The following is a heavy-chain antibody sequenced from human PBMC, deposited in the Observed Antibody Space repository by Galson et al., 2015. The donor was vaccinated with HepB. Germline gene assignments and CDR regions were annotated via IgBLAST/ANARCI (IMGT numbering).Heavy chain of an antibody. CDR1: GFTFSSYA. J-gene: IGHJ6*02. D-gene: IGHD5-18*01. CDR2: ISYDGSNK. Sequence: SLRLSCAASGFTFSSYAMHWVRQAPGKGLEWVAVISYDGSNKYYADSVKGRFTISRDNSKNTLYLQMNSLRAEDAAVYYCARGLDTATDYYYYGMDVWGQGTTVTVSS. CDR3: ARGLDTATDYYYYGMDV. V-gene: IGHV3-30-3*01.